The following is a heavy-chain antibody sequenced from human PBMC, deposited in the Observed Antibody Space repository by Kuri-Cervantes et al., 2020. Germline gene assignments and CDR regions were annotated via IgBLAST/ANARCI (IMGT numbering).Heavy chain of an antibody. J-gene: IGHJ1*01. Sequence: SVKVSCKASGGTFSCYAISWVRQAPGQGLEWMGGIIPIFGTANYAQKFQGRVTITADESTSTAYMELSSLRSEDTAVYYCARPNRPYSGSPGQFQHWGQGTLVTVSS. D-gene: IGHD1-26*01. CDR3: ARPNRPYSGSPGQFQH. CDR2: IIPIFGTA. V-gene: IGHV1-69*13. CDR1: GGTFSCYA.